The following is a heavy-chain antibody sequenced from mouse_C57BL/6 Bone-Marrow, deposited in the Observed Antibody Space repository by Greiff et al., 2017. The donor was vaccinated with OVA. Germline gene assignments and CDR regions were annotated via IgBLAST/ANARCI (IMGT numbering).Heavy chain of an antibody. V-gene: IGHV1-42*01. J-gene: IGHJ4*01. CDR1: GYSFTGYY. CDR2: INPSTGGT. Sequence: EVQLQESGPELVKPGASVKISCKASGYSFTGYYMNWVKQSPEKSLEWIGEINPSTGGTTYNQKFKAKATLTVDKSSSTAYRQLKSLTSEDSAVYYCATYDYDGDYAMDYWGQGTSVTVSS. D-gene: IGHD2-4*01. CDR3: ATYDYDGDYAMDY.